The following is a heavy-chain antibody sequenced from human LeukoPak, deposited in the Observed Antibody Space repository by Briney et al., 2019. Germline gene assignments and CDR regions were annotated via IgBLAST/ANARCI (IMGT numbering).Heavy chain of an antibody. CDR2: ISGSGGST. Sequence: GGSLRLSCAASGFTFSSYAMSWVRQAPGKGLEWVSAISGSGGSTYYADSVKGRFTTSRDNSKNTLYLQMNSLRAEDTAVYYCAKPPFARGNVWFDPWGQGTLVTVSS. J-gene: IGHJ5*02. CDR3: AKPPFARGNVWFDP. V-gene: IGHV3-23*01. D-gene: IGHD4-23*01. CDR1: GFTFSSYA.